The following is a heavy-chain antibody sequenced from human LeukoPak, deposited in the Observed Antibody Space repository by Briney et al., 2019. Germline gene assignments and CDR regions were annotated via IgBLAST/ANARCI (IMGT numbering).Heavy chain of an antibody. CDR1: GYTFTSYY. J-gene: IGHJ4*02. CDR2: INPSGGST. CDR3: ARKSQGYCSSTSCYGTLFDY. D-gene: IGHD2-2*01. V-gene: IGHV1-46*01. Sequence: GASVKVSCKASGYTFTSYYMHWVRQAPGQGLEWMGIINPSGGSTSYAQKFQGRVTMTRDTSTSTVYMELSSLRSEHTAVYYCARKSQGYCSSTSCYGTLFDYWGQGTLVTVSS.